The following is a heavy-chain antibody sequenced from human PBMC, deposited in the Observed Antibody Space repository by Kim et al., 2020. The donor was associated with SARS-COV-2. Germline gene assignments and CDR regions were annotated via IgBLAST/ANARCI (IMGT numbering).Heavy chain of an antibody. D-gene: IGHD6-19*01. V-gene: IGHV4-39*07. J-gene: IGHJ5*02. Sequence: SLKSRVTISVDTSKNQFSLKLSSVTAADTAVYYCARDLAVAGIDNWFDPWGQGTLVTVSS. CDR3: ARDLAVAGIDNWFDP.